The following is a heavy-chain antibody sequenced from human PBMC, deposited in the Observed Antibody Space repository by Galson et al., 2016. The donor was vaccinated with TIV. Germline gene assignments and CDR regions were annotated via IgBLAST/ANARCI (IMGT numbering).Heavy chain of an antibody. CDR1: GYTFISYG. D-gene: IGHD4/OR15-4a*01. CDR3: VKDMYGTNSSIDS. J-gene: IGHJ4*02. CDR2: ISTDNGNT. V-gene: IGHV1-18*01. Sequence: SVKVSCKASGYTFISYGISWVRQAPGQGLEWMGWISTDNGNTKYAQKVQDRLTMTTDTSSSTAYMELRSLTSDDTAVYYCVKDMYGTNSSIDSWGQGTLVTVSS.